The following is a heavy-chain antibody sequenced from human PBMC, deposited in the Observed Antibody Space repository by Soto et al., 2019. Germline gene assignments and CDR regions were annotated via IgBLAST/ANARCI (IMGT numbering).Heavy chain of an antibody. Sequence: ASVKVSCKASGYTFTSYGISWVRQAPGQGLEWVGWISAYNGNTNYAQKLQGRVTMTTDTSTSTAYMELRSLRSDDTAVYYCARERPDALYCTNGVCHPRGAFDIWGQGTMVTVSS. V-gene: IGHV1-18*01. CDR3: ARERPDALYCTNGVCHPRGAFDI. CDR1: GYTFTSYG. D-gene: IGHD2-8*01. J-gene: IGHJ3*02. CDR2: ISAYNGNT.